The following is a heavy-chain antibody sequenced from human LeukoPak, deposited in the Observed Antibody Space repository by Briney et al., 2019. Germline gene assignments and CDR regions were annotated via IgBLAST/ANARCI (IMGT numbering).Heavy chain of an antibody. CDR1: DFSFSTNW. D-gene: IGHD1-26*01. Sequence: GGSLRLSCAASDFSFSTNWMSWVRQAPGKGLEWVANIKQDGSEVYYVDSVKGRFTISRDDAKNSLYLQMNTLRAEDTAIYYCARDASSGTYFSYALDVWGLGTMVTVSS. V-gene: IGHV3-7*01. CDR3: ARDASSGTYFSYALDV. J-gene: IGHJ3*01. CDR2: IKQDGSEV.